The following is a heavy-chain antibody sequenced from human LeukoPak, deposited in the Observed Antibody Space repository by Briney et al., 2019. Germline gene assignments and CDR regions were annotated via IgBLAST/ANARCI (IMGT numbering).Heavy chain of an antibody. CDR2: INPNGGGT. J-gene: IGHJ4*02. V-gene: IGHV1-2*02. CDR1: GYTFTGYY. CDR3: ARAPHYYGSGSYFLRD. Sequence: ASVKVSCKASGYTFTGYYMHWVRQAPGQGLEWMGWINPNGGGTNYAQKFQGRVTMTRDTSISTAYMELSRLRSDDTAVYYCARAPHYYGSGSYFLRDWGQGTLVTVSS. D-gene: IGHD3-10*01.